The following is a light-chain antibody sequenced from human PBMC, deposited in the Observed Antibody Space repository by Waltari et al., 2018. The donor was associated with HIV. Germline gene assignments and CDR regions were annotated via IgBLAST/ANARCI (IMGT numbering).Light chain of an antibody. J-gene: IGLJ2*01. Sequence: PALVNPPPCTGSLDRPTTTPSTETYRIIGVINLSPWYQQHPGKAPKLLIFEGDKRPSGFSNRFSASTSGNTASLTISGLQAEDEADYHCCSYVVIGTLVFGGGTKVTVL. V-gene: IGLV2-23*01. CDR3: CSYVVIGTLV. CDR1: YRIIGVINL. CDR2: EGD.